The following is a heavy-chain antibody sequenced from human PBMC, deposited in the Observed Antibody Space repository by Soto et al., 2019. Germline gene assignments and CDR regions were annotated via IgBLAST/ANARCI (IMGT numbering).Heavy chain of an antibody. Sequence: SETLSLTCAVYGGSFSGCYWSWIRQPPGKGLEWIGEINHSGSTNYNPSLKSRVTISVDTSKNQFSPKLSSVTAADTAVYYCARAHGNYYDFWSGYYTAHYYYYYMDVWGKGATVTVSS. J-gene: IGHJ6*03. D-gene: IGHD3-3*01. CDR1: GGSFSGCY. V-gene: IGHV4-34*01. CDR2: INHSGST. CDR3: ARAHGNYYDFWSGYYTAHYYYYYMDV.